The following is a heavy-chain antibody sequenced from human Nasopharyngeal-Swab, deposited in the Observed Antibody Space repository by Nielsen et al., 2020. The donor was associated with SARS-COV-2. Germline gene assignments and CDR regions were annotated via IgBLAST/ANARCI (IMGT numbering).Heavy chain of an antibody. CDR3: ASTPLDSSGYYYAFHY. CDR1: GFTFSRYT. V-gene: IGHV3-30-3*01. J-gene: IGHJ4*02. D-gene: IGHD3-22*01. CDR2: ISYDGGNK. Sequence: GESLKISCAAPGFTFSRYTVHWVRQAPGKGLEWVAVISYDGGNKYYADSVKGRFTISRDISKNTLYLQMNSLRAEDTAVFYCASTPLDSSGYYYAFHYWGRGTLVTVSS.